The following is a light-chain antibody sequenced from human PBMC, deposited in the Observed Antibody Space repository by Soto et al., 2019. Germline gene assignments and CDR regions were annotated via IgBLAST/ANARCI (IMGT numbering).Light chain of an antibody. J-gene: IGKJ2*01. CDR1: QSISTW. CDR3: QQYNDSFPYT. CDR2: KAS. Sequence: DIQMTHSPSTLSASVGDRVTITCRASQSISTWLAWYQQKPGTAPKLLIYKASTLESGVPSRFSGSRSGTEFTLTVSSLQPDDFATYYCQQYNDSFPYTFGQGPRWIS. V-gene: IGKV1-5*03.